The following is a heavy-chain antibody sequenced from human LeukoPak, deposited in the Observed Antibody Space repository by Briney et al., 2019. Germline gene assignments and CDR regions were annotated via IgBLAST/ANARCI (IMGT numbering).Heavy chain of an antibody. Sequence: GGSLRLSCAASGFTFDDYAMHWVRQAPGKGLEWVSGISWNSGSIGYADSVKGRFTISRDNAKNSLYLQMNSLRAEDTALYYCAKVGSSGSCPGFVDYWGQGTLVTVSS. V-gene: IGHV3-9*01. D-gene: IGHD1-26*01. J-gene: IGHJ4*02. CDR1: GFTFDDYA. CDR3: AKVGSSGSCPGFVDY. CDR2: ISWNSGSI.